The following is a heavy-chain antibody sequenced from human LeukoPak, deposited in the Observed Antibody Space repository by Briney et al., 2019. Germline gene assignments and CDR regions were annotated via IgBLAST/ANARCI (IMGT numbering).Heavy chain of an antibody. D-gene: IGHD4-17*01. V-gene: IGHV3-23*01. CDR1: GFTFSSYA. CDR2: ISGSGGST. Sequence: GGSLKLSCAASGFTFSSYAMSWVRQAPGKGLEWVSAISGSGGSTYYADSVKGRFTISRDNAKNSLYLQMNSLRAEDTAVYYCATGTVTFDYWGQGTLVTVSS. CDR3: ATGTVTFDY. J-gene: IGHJ4*02.